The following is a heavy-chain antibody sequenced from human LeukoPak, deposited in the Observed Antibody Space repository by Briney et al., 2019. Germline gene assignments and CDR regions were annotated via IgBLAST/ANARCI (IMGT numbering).Heavy chain of an antibody. V-gene: IGHV4-4*07. Sequence: SETLSLTCTVSGNSFGDYYWSWIRQPAGKGLKWIGRIYTSGSTTYNPSLKSRVTMSVDTSKSQFSLNLMSVTAADTAVYYCARPVSTGGWFDPRGQGTLVTVSS. CDR1: GNSFGDYY. CDR2: IYTSGST. CDR3: ARPVSTGGWFDP. D-gene: IGHD2/OR15-2a*01. J-gene: IGHJ5*02.